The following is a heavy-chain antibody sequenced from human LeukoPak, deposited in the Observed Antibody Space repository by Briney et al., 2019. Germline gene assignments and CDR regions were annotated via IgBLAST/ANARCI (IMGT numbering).Heavy chain of an antibody. V-gene: IGHV3-30-3*01. D-gene: IGHD4-17*01. Sequence: GGSLRLSCAASGFTFSSYAMHWVRQAPGKGLEWVAVISYDGSNKYYADSVKGRFTISRDNSKNTLYLQMNSLRAEDTAVYYCARVERRLYGDYVGDAFDIWGQGTMVTVSS. CDR2: ISYDGSNK. J-gene: IGHJ3*02. CDR3: ARVERRLYGDYVGDAFDI. CDR1: GFTFSSYA.